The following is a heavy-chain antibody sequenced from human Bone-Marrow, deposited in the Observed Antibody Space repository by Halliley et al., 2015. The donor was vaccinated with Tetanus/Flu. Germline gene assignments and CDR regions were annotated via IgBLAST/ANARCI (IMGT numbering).Heavy chain of an antibody. J-gene: IGHJ2*01. CDR2: IIPILNIT. Sequence: RIIPILNITNYAQKVQGRVSLSADRATSTAYMDLNSLRSDDTAVYYCARENEFGDMSPGEDFDVWGRGTLVVVSS. V-gene: IGHV1-69*04. D-gene: IGHD3-3*01. CDR3: ARENEFGDMSPGEDFDV.